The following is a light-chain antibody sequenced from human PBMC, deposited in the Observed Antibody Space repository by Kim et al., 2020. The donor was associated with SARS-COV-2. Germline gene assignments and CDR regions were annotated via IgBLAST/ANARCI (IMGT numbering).Light chain of an antibody. Sequence: SPGERATLSCRASQSVSRSWLAWYQHKPGQAPRLLIFGAATRATGIPDRFSGSGSGTDFTLTISRLEPEDFAVYYCQQYGSSPPLTFGGGTKLEIK. CDR1: QSVSRSW. CDR3: QQYGSSPPLT. CDR2: GAA. J-gene: IGKJ4*01. V-gene: IGKV3-20*01.